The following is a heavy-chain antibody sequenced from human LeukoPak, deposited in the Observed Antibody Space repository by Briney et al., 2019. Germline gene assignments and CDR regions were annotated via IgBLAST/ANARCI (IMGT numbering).Heavy chain of an antibody. CDR2: ISAYNGNT. Sequence: ASVKVSCKASGYTFSGYAFSWVRQAPGQGLEWMGWISAYNGNTNYAQKFQGRVTMTTDTSTSTAYMELRSLRSDDTAVYYCAVNYDILTYNWFDPWGQGTLVTVSS. CDR1: GYTFSGYA. CDR3: AVNYDILTYNWFDP. V-gene: IGHV1-18*01. D-gene: IGHD3-9*01. J-gene: IGHJ5*02.